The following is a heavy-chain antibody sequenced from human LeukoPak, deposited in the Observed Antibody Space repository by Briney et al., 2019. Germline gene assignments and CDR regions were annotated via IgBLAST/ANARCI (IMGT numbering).Heavy chain of an antibody. CDR2: IYPGDSDT. J-gene: IGHJ4*02. D-gene: IGHD1-14*01. CDR3: ARRTTGGVFDY. Sequence: GESLKISCKGSGYSFTSYWIGWVRQVPGKGLEWMGIIYPGDSDTRYSPSFQGQVTMSADKSISTAYLQWSSLGASDTALYYCARRTTGGVFDYWGQGTLVTVSS. CDR1: GYSFTSYW. V-gene: IGHV5-51*01.